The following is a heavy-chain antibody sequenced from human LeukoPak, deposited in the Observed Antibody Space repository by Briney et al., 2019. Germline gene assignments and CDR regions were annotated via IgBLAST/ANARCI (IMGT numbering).Heavy chain of an antibody. D-gene: IGHD1-26*01. CDR3: ARGRGSGDAFEI. CDR2: INPNSGGT. Sequence: ASVKVSCTASGYTFTGYYMHWVRQAPGQGLEWVGWINPNSGGTKYAQKFQGRVTMTRDTSVGTAYVELSRLRSDDTAVYYCARGRGSGDAFEIWGQGAMVTVSS. V-gene: IGHV1-2*02. CDR1: GYTFTGYY. J-gene: IGHJ3*02.